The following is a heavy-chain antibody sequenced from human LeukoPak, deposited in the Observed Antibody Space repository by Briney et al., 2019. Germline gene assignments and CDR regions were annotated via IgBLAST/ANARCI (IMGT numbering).Heavy chain of an antibody. J-gene: IGHJ4*02. V-gene: IGHV3-74*01. D-gene: IGHD3-16*01. Sequence: GGSLRLSCAASGFTFSSYWMHWVRQAPGRGLEWVSRINTDGRSTCYGVSVMGRFTISRDNAKNTLELHMDSLRAEDTAVYFCVRDVWGDRDGYFDFWGQGTLVTVSS. CDR3: VRDVWGDRDGYFDF. CDR1: GFTFSSYW. CDR2: INTDGRST.